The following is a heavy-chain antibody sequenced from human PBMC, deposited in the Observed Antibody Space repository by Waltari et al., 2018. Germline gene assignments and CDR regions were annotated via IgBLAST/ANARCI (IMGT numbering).Heavy chain of an antibody. J-gene: IGHJ4*02. CDR1: GFTVSSNY. V-gene: IGHV3-53*01. CDR3: ARDAGIAAADHAFDY. D-gene: IGHD6-13*01. CDR2: IYSGGST. Sequence: EVQLVESGGGLIQPGGSLRLSCAASGFTVSSNYMSWVRQAPGKGLEWVSVIYSGGSTYYADSVKGRFTISRDNSKNTLYLQTNSLRAEDTAVYYCARDAGIAAADHAFDYWGQGTLVTVSS.